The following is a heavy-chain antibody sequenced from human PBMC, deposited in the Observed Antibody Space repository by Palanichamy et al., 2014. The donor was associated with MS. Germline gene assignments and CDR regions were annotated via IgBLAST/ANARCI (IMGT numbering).Heavy chain of an antibody. CDR3: AKAVREDNARAIIISLAFYGMDV. J-gene: IGHJ6*02. CDR2: VSGSGGGT. D-gene: IGHD2-15*01. V-gene: IGHV3-23*01. CDR1: DSLLVTYA. Sequence: LLEVWGRALVRAWGSRRDSPVQPLDSLLVTYAMTWVRQAPGKGLEWVSSVSGSGGGTYYADSVKGRFTVSRDNSKNTLYLQMDSLRAEDTAVYYCAKAVREDNARAIIISLAFYGMDVWGQGTTVTVSS.